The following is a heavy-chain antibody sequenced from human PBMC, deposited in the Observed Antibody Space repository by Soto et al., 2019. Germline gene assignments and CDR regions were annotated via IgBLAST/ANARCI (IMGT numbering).Heavy chain of an antibody. CDR3: AKDTVEGYSFCSGYYSDCLDV. V-gene: IGHV3-23*01. Sequence: EVKLLESGGGLAQPGGSLRLSCVGSGFTFDSYAISWVRQAPGERLQWIAAISGNADGTDYAHSVRGRFTISRDNAKKTLHLHMNSLRVEETAGYFCAKDTVEGYSFCSGYYSDCLDVWGQGTLVSVS. D-gene: IGHD3-3*01. J-gene: IGHJ3*01. CDR2: ISGNADGT. CDR1: GFTFDSYA.